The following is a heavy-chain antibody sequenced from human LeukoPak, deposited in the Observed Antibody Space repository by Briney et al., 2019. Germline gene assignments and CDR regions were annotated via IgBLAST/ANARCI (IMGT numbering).Heavy chain of an antibody. CDR1: GYTFTSYY. J-gene: IGHJ4*02. Sequence: GASVKVSCKASGYTFTSYYMHWVRQAPGEGLEWMGIINPTGGSTSYAQKFQGRVTITADESTSTAYMELSSLRSEDTAVYYCATDRGNSSGYYKPFDYWGQGTLVTVSS. D-gene: IGHD3-22*01. V-gene: IGHV1-46*01. CDR3: ATDRGNSSGYYKPFDY. CDR2: INPTGGST.